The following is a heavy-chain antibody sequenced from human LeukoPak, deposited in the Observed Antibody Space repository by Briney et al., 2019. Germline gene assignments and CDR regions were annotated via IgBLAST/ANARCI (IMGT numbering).Heavy chain of an antibody. Sequence: GGSLRLSCSASGFTFSAYAIYWVRQAPGKGLEYVSGISNNGGSSFYADSVKGRFTISRDNSKNTLYLQMSSLRAEDTAVYYCAPRGVVIDYWGQGTLVTVSS. J-gene: IGHJ4*02. D-gene: IGHD3-3*01. V-gene: IGHV3-64D*09. CDR1: GFTFSAYA. CDR3: APRGVVIDY. CDR2: ISNNGGSS.